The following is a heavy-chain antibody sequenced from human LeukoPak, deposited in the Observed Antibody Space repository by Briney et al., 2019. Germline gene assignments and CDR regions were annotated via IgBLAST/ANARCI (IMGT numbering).Heavy chain of an antibody. D-gene: IGHD3-22*01. V-gene: IGHV3-11*04. CDR3: ARDYRHYDSSGYFLGPLDY. CDR2: ISSSGSTI. Sequence: LSLTCAVYGGSFSGYYWSWIRQAPGKGLEWVSYISSSGSTIYYADSVKGRFTISRDNAKNSLYLQMNSLRAEDTAVYYCARDYRHYDSSGYFLGPLDYWGQGTLVTVSS. J-gene: IGHJ4*02. CDR1: GGSFSGYY.